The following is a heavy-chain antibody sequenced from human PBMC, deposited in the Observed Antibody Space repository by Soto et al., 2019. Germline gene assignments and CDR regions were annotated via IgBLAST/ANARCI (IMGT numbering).Heavy chain of an antibody. CDR2: ISGSGGGT. CDR3: ATGTQNFDY. Sequence: PWGSLRLSCAASGFTFISYAIILVRQAPGKGLEWVSTISGSGGGTYYADSMKGRFTISRDNSKNTLYLQMYSLRVEDTAVYYCATGTQNFDYWGRGTRVTVSS. V-gene: IGHV3-23*01. CDR1: GFTFISYA. D-gene: IGHD3-10*01. J-gene: IGHJ4*02.